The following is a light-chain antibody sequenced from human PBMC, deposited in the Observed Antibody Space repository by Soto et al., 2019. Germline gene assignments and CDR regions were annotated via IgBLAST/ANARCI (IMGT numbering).Light chain of an antibody. V-gene: IGKV1-39*01. CDR1: QSISSY. Sequence: DIQMTQSPSSLSASVGDRVTITCRASQSISSYLNWYQQKPGKAPKLLIYAASSLPSGVPSRFSGSGSGTDFTLTISSLQPEDFATYYCQQSYSTPSITFGQGTRLEIK. CDR2: AAS. J-gene: IGKJ5*01. CDR3: QQSYSTPSIT.